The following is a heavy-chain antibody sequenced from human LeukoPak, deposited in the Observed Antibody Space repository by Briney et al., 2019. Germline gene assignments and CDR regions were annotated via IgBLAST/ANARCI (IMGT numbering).Heavy chain of an antibody. V-gene: IGHV3-33*01. CDR1: GFPFRSYG. CDR2: IWYDGSKK. J-gene: IGHJ3*02. Sequence: GGSLRLSCVASGFPFRSYGMHWVRQAPGQGPEWVAVIWYDGSKKCYSDSVKGRFTISRDNSKSTLYLQVNDLRVEDTAMYYCARGLGGNSAAFDIWGQGTMVTVSP. CDR3: ARGLGGNSAAFDI. D-gene: IGHD4-23*01.